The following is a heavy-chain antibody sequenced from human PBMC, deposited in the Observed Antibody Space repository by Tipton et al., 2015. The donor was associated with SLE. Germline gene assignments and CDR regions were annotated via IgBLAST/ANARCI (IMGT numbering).Heavy chain of an antibody. V-gene: IGHV1-2*02. D-gene: IGHD6-13*01. CDR1: GYTFTSYG. CDR3: ARSPYSSSWRGHFQH. Sequence: QLVQSGAEVKKPGASVKVSCKASGYTFTSYGISWVRQAPGQGLEWMGWINPNSGGTNYAQKFQGRVTMTRDTSISTAYMELSRLRSDDTAVYYCARSPYSSSWRGHFQHWGQGTLVTVSS. J-gene: IGHJ1*01. CDR2: INPNSGGT.